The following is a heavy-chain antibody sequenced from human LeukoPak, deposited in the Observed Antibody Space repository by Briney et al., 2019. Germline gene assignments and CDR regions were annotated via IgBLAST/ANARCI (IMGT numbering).Heavy chain of an antibody. CDR2: IYYGGTT. J-gene: IGHJ5*02. CDR3: ARVGGLAVAVTSNWFGP. Sequence: SESQSLTCTVPGGSISSSPYYWGWIRQPPGKGLEWIGCIYYGGTTYYNPSLTSRVTMSVDTSKNQFSLKLSSVTAADTAVYFCARVGGLAVAVTSNWFGPWGQGTLVIVSS. V-gene: IGHV4-39*07. CDR1: GGSISSSPYY. D-gene: IGHD6-19*01.